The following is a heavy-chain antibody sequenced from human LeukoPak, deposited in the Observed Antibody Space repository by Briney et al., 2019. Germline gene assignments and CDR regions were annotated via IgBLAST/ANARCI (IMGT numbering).Heavy chain of an antibody. CDR1: GFTFSAYG. V-gene: IGHV3-30*02. D-gene: IGHD2-2*01. CDR3: AKDRYQLLSSDYHYYMDV. CDR2: IRYDGSDK. J-gene: IGHJ6*03. Sequence: PGGSLRLSCAASGFTFSAYGMHWVRQAPGKGLEWVAFIRYDGSDKYYAESVKGRFTISRDNSKNTLYLQMNSLSPEDTAVFYCAKDRYQLLSSDYHYYMDVWGKGTTVTISS.